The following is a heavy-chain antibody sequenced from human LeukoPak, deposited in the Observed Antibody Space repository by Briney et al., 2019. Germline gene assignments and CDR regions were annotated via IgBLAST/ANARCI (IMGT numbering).Heavy chain of an antibody. J-gene: IGHJ4*02. CDR3: AGGRLVATSKAVAIDY. CDR1: GFTFSNSW. V-gene: IGHV3-74*01. Sequence: GGSLGLSCAASGFTFSNSWLHWVRQAPGKGLVWVSRINERGSSTSYADSVKGRFTISRDNAKNTLYLQMNNLRADDTAVYYCAGGRLVATSKAVAIDYWGQGTLVTVSS. CDR2: INERGSST. D-gene: IGHD5-12*01.